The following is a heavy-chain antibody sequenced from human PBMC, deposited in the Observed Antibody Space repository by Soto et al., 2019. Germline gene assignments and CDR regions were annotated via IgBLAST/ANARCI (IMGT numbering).Heavy chain of an antibody. CDR3: AKDLWFGELSPEDY. Sequence: EVQLLESGGGLVQPGGSLRLSCAASGFTFSSYGKSWVRQAPGKGLEWVSTISGDGGSTYYADSVKGRFTISRDDSKNTVYLQMNSLRAEDTAVYYCAKDLWFGELSPEDYWGQGTLVTVSS. D-gene: IGHD3-10*01. V-gene: IGHV3-23*01. J-gene: IGHJ4*02. CDR1: GFTFSSYG. CDR2: ISGDGGST.